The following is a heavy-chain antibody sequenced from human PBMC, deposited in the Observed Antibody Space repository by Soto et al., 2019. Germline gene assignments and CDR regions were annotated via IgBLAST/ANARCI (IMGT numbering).Heavy chain of an antibody. Sequence: GGSVRLSSAASGFSFSNYAMNWVRQAPGKGLEWVSAISAGGSNTNYADSAKCRFTISSDNAKNTLYLHMNGLSAEDTAVYYCAKEYRNSYDYRGPGTPVTVS. J-gene: IGHJ4*02. D-gene: IGHD1-1*01. CDR2: ISAGGSNT. CDR1: GFSFSNYA. V-gene: IGHV3-23*01. CDR3: AKEYRNSYDY.